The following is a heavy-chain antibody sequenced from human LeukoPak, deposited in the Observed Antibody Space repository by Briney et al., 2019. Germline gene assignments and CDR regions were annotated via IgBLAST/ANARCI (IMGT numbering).Heavy chain of an antibody. CDR1: GFTFSSYA. Sequence: GRSLRLSCAASGFTFSSYAMHWVRQAPGKGLEWVAVISYDGSNKYYADSVKGRFTLSRDDSRNTVYLQLNNLRVEDTAVYYCAKASWVSSADAVLWGQGTVVTVSS. CDR3: AKASWVSSADAVL. CDR2: ISYDGSNK. V-gene: IGHV3-30*14. D-gene: IGHD3-16*01. J-gene: IGHJ4*02.